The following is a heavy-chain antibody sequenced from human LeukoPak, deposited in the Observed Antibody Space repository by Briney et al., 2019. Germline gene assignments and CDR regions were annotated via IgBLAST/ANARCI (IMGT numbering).Heavy chain of an antibody. CDR1: GYTFTGYY. Sequence: ASVKVSCKASGYTFTGYYMHWVRQALGQRREGMGWINPNSGGTNYAQKFQGRVTMTRDTSISTAYVELSRLRSDDTAVYYCAVGLLWFGGPGYYYMDVWGKGTTVTVSS. V-gene: IGHV1-2*02. D-gene: IGHD3-10*01. CDR3: AVGLLWFGGPGYYYMDV. CDR2: INPNSGGT. J-gene: IGHJ6*03.